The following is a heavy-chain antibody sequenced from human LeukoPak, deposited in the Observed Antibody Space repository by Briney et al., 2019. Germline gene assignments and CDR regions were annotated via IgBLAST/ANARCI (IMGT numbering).Heavy chain of an antibody. CDR2: IYRDDST. CDR1: GFTVSDYY. CDR3: ARELREHGVFDI. D-gene: IGHD1/OR15-1a*01. J-gene: IGHJ3*02. Sequence: PGGSLRLSCAASGFTVSDYYMSWIRQAPGKGLEWVSEIYRDDSTYYAASVKGRFSIFRDNSKNTVYLQMNSLSADDTAVYYCARELREHGVFDIWGQGTMVTVSS. V-gene: IGHV3-53*01.